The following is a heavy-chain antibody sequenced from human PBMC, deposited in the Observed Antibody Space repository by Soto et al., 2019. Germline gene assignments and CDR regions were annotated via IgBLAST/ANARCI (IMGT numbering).Heavy chain of an antibody. D-gene: IGHD1-26*01. CDR3: ASNPVGGLDAAAPVGY. CDR1: GFTFSNYA. V-gene: IGHV3-23*01. J-gene: IGHJ4*02. Sequence: PGGSLRLSCAASGFTFSNYAMSWVRQAPGKGLEWVSAISGSGGSTYYADSVMGRFTISRDNSKNTLYLQMNSLRVEDTAVYYCASNPVGGLDAAAPVGYWGQGTLVTVSS. CDR2: ISGSGGST.